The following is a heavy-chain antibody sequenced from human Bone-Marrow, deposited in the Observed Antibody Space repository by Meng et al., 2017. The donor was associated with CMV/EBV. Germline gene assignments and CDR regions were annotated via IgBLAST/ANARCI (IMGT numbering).Heavy chain of an antibody. CDR3: ARLGPDYALDH. V-gene: IGHV1-69*04. Sequence: CKASRVTSHNYALSWVRQAPGQGLEWMGKIIPVLGIADYAQKFQGRVTITADKSTSTAYMELSSLRSEDTAIYYCARLGPDYALDHWGQGTLVTVSS. CDR2: IIPVLGIA. J-gene: IGHJ4*02. D-gene: IGHD4-17*01. CDR1: RVTSHNYA.